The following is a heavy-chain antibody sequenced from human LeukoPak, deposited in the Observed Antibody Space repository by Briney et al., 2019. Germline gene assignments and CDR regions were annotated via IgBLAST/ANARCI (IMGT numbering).Heavy chain of an antibody. CDR2: ISSSSSYI. Sequence: GGSLRLSCAASGFTFSSYSMNWVRQAPGKGLEWVSSISSSSSYIYYADSVKGRFTISRDNAKNSLYLQMDSLRAEYTAVYYCARGRSGGATFDYWGQGTLVTVSS. CDR3: ARGRSGGATFDY. V-gene: IGHV3-21*01. D-gene: IGHD3-10*01. J-gene: IGHJ4*02. CDR1: GFTFSSYS.